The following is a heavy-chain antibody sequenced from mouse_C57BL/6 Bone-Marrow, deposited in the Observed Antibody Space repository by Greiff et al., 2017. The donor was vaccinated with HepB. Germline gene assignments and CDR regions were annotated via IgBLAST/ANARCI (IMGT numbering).Heavy chain of an antibody. J-gene: IGHJ3*01. CDR3: ARYDGYYLFAY. D-gene: IGHD2-3*01. Sequence: QVQLQQPGAELVKPGASVKLSCKASGYTFTSYWMQWVKQRPGQGLEWIGEIDPSDSYTNYNQKFKGKATLTVDSSSSTAYMQLSSLTSEDSAVYYCARYDGYYLFAYWGQGTLVTVSA. CDR1: GYTFTSYW. CDR2: IDPSDSYT. V-gene: IGHV1-50*01.